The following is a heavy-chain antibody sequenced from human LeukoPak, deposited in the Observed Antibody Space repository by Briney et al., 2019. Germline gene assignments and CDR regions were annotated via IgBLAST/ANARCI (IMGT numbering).Heavy chain of an antibody. CDR2: IYTSGST. V-gene: IGHV4-61*02. CDR1: GGSISSGSYY. CDR3: ARGPSYYDILTGYYDY. D-gene: IGHD3-9*01. Sequence: PSETLSLTCTVSGGSISSGSYYRSWIRQPAGKGLEWIGRIYTSGSTNYNPPLKSRVTISVDTSKNQFSLKLSSVTAADTAVYYCARGPSYYDILTGYYDYWGQGTLVTVSS. J-gene: IGHJ4*02.